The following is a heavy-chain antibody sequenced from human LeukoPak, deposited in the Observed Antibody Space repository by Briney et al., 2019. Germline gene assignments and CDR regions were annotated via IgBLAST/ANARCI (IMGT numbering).Heavy chain of an antibody. J-gene: IGHJ4*02. V-gene: IGHV1-2*02. CDR3: ARITYYYDSSGYYYSDY. CDR1: GYTFTGYY. D-gene: IGHD3-22*01. Sequence: GASVKVSCKASGYTFTGYYMHWVRQAPGQGLEWMGWINPNSGGTNYAQKLQGRVTMTTDTSTSTAYMELRSLRSDDTAVYYCARITYYYDSSGYYYSDYWGQGTLVTVSS. CDR2: INPNSGGT.